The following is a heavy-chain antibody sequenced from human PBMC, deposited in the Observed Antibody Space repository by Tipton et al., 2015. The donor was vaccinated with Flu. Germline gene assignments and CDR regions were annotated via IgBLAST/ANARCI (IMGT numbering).Heavy chain of an antibody. Sequence: QLVQSGSERKQPGASVRLSCKTSGFTFSNYGFIWARQAPGQGLEWMGWIDAYNGNTNYAQKLHDRVTVTTDTSTTTVYMELSDLRSDDAAIYYCARGGYSVGFDTWGQGTLVTVSS. J-gene: IGHJ5*02. V-gene: IGHV1-18*01. CDR3: ARGGYSVGFDT. D-gene: IGHD2-21*01. CDR1: GFTFSNYG. CDR2: IDAYNGNT.